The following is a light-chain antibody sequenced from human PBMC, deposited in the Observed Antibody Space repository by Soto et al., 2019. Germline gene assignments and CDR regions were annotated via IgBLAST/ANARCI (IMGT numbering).Light chain of an antibody. CDR3: GTWDSSLSAVV. CDR1: SSNIGNNY. J-gene: IGLJ2*01. V-gene: IGLV1-51*01. CDR2: DNN. Sequence: QSVLTQPHSVSSAPGQKVTISCSGSSSNIGNNYVSWYQQLPGTSPKLLIYDNNKRPSGIPDRCSGSKSGTSATLGITGLQTGDEADYYCGTWDSSLSAVVFGGGTQLTVL.